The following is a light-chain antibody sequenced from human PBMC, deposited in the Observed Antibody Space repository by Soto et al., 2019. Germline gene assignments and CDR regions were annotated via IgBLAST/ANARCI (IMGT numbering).Light chain of an antibody. J-gene: IGLJ1*01. CDR3: CSYAGSYTYV. CDR2: DVN. CDR1: SSDVGGYNY. Sequence: QSVLTQPRSVSGSPGQSVTISCTGTSSDVGGYNYVSWYQQHPGKAPKLMIYDVNKRPSGVPDRFSGSKSGNTASLTISGLQDEDEADYYCCSYAGSYTYVFGTGTKLTVL. V-gene: IGLV2-11*01.